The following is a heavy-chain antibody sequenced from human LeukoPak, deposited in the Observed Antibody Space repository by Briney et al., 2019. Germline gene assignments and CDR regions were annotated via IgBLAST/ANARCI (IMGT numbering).Heavy chain of an antibody. D-gene: IGHD6-19*01. CDR1: GGSISSRSYY. CDR2: ISDSGST. V-gene: IGHV4-39*02. CDR3: AREGFSSGWYGSPDY. J-gene: IGHJ4*02. Sequence: SETLSLTCTVSGGSISSRSYYWGWIRQPPGKGLEWIGKISDSGSTYYSPSLRSRVTISIDKSKNQFSLKLSSVTATDTAVYYCAREGFSSGWYGSPDYWGQGTLVTVSS.